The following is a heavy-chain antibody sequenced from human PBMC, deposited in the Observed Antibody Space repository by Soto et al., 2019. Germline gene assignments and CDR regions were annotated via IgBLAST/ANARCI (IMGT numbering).Heavy chain of an antibody. V-gene: IGHV4-39*01. CDR3: ARQRTSVVTQAYFDV. D-gene: IGHD2-21*02. CDR1: GDSISSRSYY. Sequence: PSETLSLTCTATGDSISSRSYYWGWIRQPPGKGLEWIGSVYYSGSTYNNPCLRSRVSMSIDTSKDQFSLKLKSVTAADTALYFCARQRTSVVTQAYFDVWGRGSLVTVSS. CDR2: VYYSGST. J-gene: IGHJ4*02.